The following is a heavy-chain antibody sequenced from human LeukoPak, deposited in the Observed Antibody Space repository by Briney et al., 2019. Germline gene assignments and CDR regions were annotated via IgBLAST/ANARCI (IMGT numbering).Heavy chain of an antibody. CDR1: GFTFRNYG. Sequence: GGSLRLSCAPSGFTFRNYGMHWVRQAPGKGLGWVSGIWYVGGNKAYADSVKGRFTISRDNSQNMLYLQMNRLRDEDTAVYYCARGLMTPNTYCDLWGQGTLVTVSA. CDR3: ARGLMTPNTYCDL. D-gene: IGHD2-8*01. V-gene: IGHV3-33*01. CDR2: IWYVGGNK. J-gene: IGHJ4*02.